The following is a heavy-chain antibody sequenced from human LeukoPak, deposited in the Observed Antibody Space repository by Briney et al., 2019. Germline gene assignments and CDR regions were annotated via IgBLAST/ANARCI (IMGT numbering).Heavy chain of an antibody. CDR3: ARGGYYDSSGYPFNY. Sequence: ASVKVSCKASGYTFTSYGISWVRQAPGQGLEWMGWISAYNGNTNYAQKLQGRDTMTTDTSTSTAYMELRSLRSDDTAVYYCARGGYYDSSGYPFNYWGQGTLVTVSS. D-gene: IGHD3-22*01. CDR1: GYTFTSYG. V-gene: IGHV1-18*01. CDR2: ISAYNGNT. J-gene: IGHJ4*02.